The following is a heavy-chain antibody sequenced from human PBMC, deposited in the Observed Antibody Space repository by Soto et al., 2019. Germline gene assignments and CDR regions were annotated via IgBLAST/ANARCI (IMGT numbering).Heavy chain of an antibody. D-gene: IGHD5-18*01. CDR1: GGSFTGYY. CDR3: ARGPQATRGYRFFDP. V-gene: IGHV4-34*01. Sequence: SETLSLTCAVHGGSFTGYYWSWIRQPPGEGLEWIGEINHTGTTNHDPSLKSRVTFSVDATKKEISLKLTSVTAADTAVYFCARGPQATRGYRFFDPWGQGTLVTVSS. CDR2: INHTGTT. J-gene: IGHJ5*02.